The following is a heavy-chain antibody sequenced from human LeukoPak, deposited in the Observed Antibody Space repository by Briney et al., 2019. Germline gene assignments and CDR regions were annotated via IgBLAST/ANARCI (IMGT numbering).Heavy chain of an antibody. D-gene: IGHD2-2*01. CDR3: ARGSTSYYYYYYMDV. V-gene: IGHV4-4*07. CDR2: IYTSGST. CDR1: GGSISSYY. J-gene: IGHJ6*03. Sequence: PSETLSLTRTVSGGSISSYYGSWIRQPAGKGLEWIGRIYTSGSTNYNPSLKSRVTMSVETSKNQFSLKLSSVTAADTAVYYCARGSTSYYYYYYMDVWGKGTTVTVSS.